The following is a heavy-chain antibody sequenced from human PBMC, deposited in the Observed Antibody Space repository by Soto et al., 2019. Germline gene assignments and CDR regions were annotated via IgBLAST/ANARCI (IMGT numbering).Heavy chain of an antibody. D-gene: IGHD3-10*01. CDR1: GFTFSRYA. CDR3: AKGGDYGSGLFDP. CDR2: ISGSGGST. J-gene: IGHJ5*02. V-gene: IGHV3-23*01. Sequence: EVQLLESGGGLVQPGGSLRLSCAASGFTFSRYAMSWVRQAPGKGLEWVSAISGSGGSTHYADSVKGRFTISRDNYKNTLYLQMNSLRAEDTAVYYCAKGGDYGSGLFDPWGQGTLVTVSS.